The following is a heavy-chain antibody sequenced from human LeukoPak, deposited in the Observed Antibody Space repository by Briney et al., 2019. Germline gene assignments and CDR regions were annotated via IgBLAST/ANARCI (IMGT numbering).Heavy chain of an antibody. Sequence: GASVKVSCKASGGTFSSYAISWVRQAPGQGLEWMGGIIPIFGTANYAQKFQGRVTITADKSTSTAYMELSSLRSEDTAVYYCARGWLGRGIYYYYMDVWDKGTTVTVSS. V-gene: IGHV1-69*06. D-gene: IGHD6-19*01. CDR3: ARGWLGRGIYYYYMDV. J-gene: IGHJ6*03. CDR1: GGTFSSYA. CDR2: IIPIFGTA.